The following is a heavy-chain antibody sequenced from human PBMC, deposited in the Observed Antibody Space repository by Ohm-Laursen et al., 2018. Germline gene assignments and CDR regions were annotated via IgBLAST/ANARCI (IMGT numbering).Heavy chain of an antibody. D-gene: IGHD2-2*01. V-gene: IGHV1-2*02. CDR1: GYSFSTYA. CDR2: INPNSGGT. J-gene: IGHJ6*02. Sequence: GASVKVSCKASGYSFSTYAINWVRQAPGQGLEWMGWINPNSGGTNYAQKFQGRVTMTRDTSISTAYMELSRLRSDDTAVYYCARGDIVVVVPSYGMDVWGQGTTVTVSS. CDR3: ARGDIVVVVPSYGMDV.